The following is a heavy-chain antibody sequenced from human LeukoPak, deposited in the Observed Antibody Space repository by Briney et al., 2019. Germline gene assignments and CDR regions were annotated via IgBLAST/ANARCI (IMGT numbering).Heavy chain of an antibody. CDR1: GFTFSSYS. V-gene: IGHV3-21*01. D-gene: IGHD1-14*01. Sequence: GGSLRLSCAASGFTFSSYSMNWVRQAPGKGLEWVSSISSSSSYINYADSVKGRFTISRDNAKNSLYLQMNSLRAEDTAVYYCAREIVRTLDYWGQGTLVTVSS. J-gene: IGHJ4*02. CDR2: ISSSSSYI. CDR3: AREIVRTLDY.